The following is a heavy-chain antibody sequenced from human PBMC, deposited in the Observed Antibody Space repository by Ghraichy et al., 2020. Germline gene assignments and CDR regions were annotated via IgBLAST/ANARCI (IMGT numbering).Heavy chain of an antibody. CDR3: AKSDSSSSPYYYHYAMDV. V-gene: IGHV3-30*18. Sequence: GGSLRLSCAASGLTFSNYAMHWVRQAPGKGLEWVAVISFDGRNEYYGDSVKGRFTISRDNSKNTLYLRMNSLRAEDTAMYYCAKSDSSSSPYYYHYAMDVWGQGTTVTVSS. J-gene: IGHJ6*02. CDR1: GLTFSNYA. D-gene: IGHD6-6*01. CDR2: ISFDGRNE.